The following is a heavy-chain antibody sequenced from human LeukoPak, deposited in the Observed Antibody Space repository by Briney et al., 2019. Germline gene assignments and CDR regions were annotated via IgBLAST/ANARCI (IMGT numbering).Heavy chain of an antibody. J-gene: IGHJ6*02. CDR3: AKDLDGYGNYYYYGMDV. Sequence: PGGSLRLSCAASGFTFSSYSMNWVRQAPGKGLEWVSSISSSSSYIYYADSVKGRFTISRDNSKNTLYLQMNSLRAEDTAVYYCAKDLDGYGNYYYYGMDVWGQGTTVTVSS. D-gene: IGHD5-24*01. V-gene: IGHV3-21*01. CDR2: ISSSSSYI. CDR1: GFTFSSYS.